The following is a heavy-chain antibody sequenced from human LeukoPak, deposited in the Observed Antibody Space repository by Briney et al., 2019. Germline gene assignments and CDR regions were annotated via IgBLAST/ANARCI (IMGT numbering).Heavy chain of an antibody. D-gene: IGHD6-19*01. CDR1: GGSISSGGYS. CDR2: INHSGST. V-gene: IGHV4-39*07. J-gene: IGHJ4*02. CDR3: ARAVAGTTRPLDY. Sequence: SETLSLTCTVSGGSISSGGYSWSWIRQPPGKGLEWIGEINHSGSTNYNPSLKSRVTISVDTSKNQFSLKLSSVTAADTAVYYCARAVAGTTRPLDYWGQGTLVTVSS.